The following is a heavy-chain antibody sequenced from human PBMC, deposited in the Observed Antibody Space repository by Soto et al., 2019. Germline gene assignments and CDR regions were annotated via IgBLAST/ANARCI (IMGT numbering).Heavy chain of an antibody. CDR2: IIPMFGTA. CDR3: ASGIQLWLRRISNGYSV. D-gene: IGHD5-18*01. CDR1: GGTFSTYA. Sequence: QVQLVQSGAEVKKPESSVKVSCKAPGGTFSTYAISWVRQAPGQGLEWMGGIIPMFGTANYAQRFQDRVTITADESTNTVYMEMSSLRAEDTGVYFCASGIQLWLRRISNGYSVGGEVTLVTVSS. V-gene: IGHV1-69*12. J-gene: IGHJ4*02.